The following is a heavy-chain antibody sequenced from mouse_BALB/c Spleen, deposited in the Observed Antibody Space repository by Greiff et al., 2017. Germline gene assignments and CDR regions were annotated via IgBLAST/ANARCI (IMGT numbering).Heavy chain of an antibody. D-gene: IGHD2-14*01. CDR1: GYTFTSYW. CDR2: IYPGDGDT. CDR3: ARSRRYDDAMDY. Sequence: QVQLKQSGAELARPGASVKLSCKASGYTFTSYWMQWVKQRPGQGLEWIGAIYPGDGDTRYTQKFKGKATLTADKSSSTAYMQLSSLASEDSAVYYCARSRRYDDAMDYWGQGTSVTVSS. J-gene: IGHJ4*01. V-gene: IGHV1-87*01.